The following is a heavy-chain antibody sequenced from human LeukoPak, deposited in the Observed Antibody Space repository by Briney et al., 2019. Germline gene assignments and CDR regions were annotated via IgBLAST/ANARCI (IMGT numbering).Heavy chain of an antibody. D-gene: IGHD3-16*01. CDR1: GFTYNTYS. V-gene: IGHV3-48*04. CDR2: ISSSGSTI. Sequence: TGGSLRLSCAASGFTYNTYSMNWVRQAPGKGLERVSYISSSGSTIYYADSVKGRFTISRDNAKNSLYLQMNSLRAEDTAVYYCARLVTSSGWFDPWGQGTLVTVSS. J-gene: IGHJ5*02. CDR3: ARLVTSSGWFDP.